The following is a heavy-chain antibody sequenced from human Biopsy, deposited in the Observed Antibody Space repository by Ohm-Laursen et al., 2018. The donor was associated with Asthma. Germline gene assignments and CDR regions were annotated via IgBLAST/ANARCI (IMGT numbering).Heavy chain of an antibody. Sequence: VKISCKSLGGTFNTYVIGWVRQAPGQGLEWMGGINSVFSTTTYPQKFQDRVTITSDDSTSTVYMELSSLRSEDTAVYYCARKAGSCISRTCYSLDFWGQGTLVTVSS. D-gene: IGHD2-2*01. CDR2: INSVFSTT. CDR1: GGTFNTYV. J-gene: IGHJ4*02. V-gene: IGHV1-69*13. CDR3: ARKAGSCISRTCYSLDF.